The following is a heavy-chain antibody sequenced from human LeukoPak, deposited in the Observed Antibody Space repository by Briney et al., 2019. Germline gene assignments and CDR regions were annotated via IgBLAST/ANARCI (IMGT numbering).Heavy chain of an antibody. CDR1: GGSISSYY. CDR3: ARHFSDYDILTGPVRYYFDY. CDR2: ISYSGST. Sequence: ASETLSLTCTVSGGSISSYYWSWIRQPPGKGLEWIGYISYSGSTNYNPSLKSRVTISVDTSKNQFSLQLGSVTAADMALYYCARHFSDYDILTGPVRYYFDYWGQGTLVTVSS. D-gene: IGHD3-9*01. V-gene: IGHV4-59*08. J-gene: IGHJ4*02.